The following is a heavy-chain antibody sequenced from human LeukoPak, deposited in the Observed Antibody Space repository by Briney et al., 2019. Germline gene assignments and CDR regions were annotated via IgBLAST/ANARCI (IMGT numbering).Heavy chain of an antibody. Sequence: GGSLRLSCAASGFTFSSQAMSWVRQAPGKGLEWASSISGGGGSTYYADSVKGRFTISRDNSKNTLYLQVNSLRAEDTAVYYCAKGPLSGYSPDYWGQGTLVTVSS. D-gene: IGHD3-3*01. V-gene: IGHV3-23*01. CDR3: AKGPLSGYSPDY. CDR2: ISGGGGST. CDR1: GFTFSSQA. J-gene: IGHJ4*02.